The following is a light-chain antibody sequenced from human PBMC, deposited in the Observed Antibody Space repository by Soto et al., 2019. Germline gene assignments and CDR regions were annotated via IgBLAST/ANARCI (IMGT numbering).Light chain of an antibody. Sequence: QAVVTQEPSLTVSPGGTVTLTCGSSTGAVTSGHYPYWFQQKPGQAPRTLIYDTSNKHSWTPARFSGSLLGGKAALTLSGAQPEDEAEYDCFLSYSGAHVFGTGAKVTVL. CDR1: TGAVTSGHY. CDR3: FLSYSGAHV. J-gene: IGLJ1*01. V-gene: IGLV7-46*01. CDR2: DTS.